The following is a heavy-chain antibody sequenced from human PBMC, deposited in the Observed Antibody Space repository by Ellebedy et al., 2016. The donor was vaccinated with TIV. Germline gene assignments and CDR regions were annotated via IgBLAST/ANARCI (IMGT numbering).Heavy chain of an antibody. V-gene: IGHV5-51*01. CDR3: VTGIAAVGAFDY. D-gene: IGHD6-13*01. CDR1: GYTFMTYW. Sequence: KVSCKGSGYTFMTYWIGWVRQMPGKGLEWMGIIHPGDSDTRYSPSFQGQVTISAGKSITTAYLQWSSLKASDTAMYYCVTGIAAVGAFDYWGQGTLVTVSS. CDR2: IHPGDSDT. J-gene: IGHJ4*02.